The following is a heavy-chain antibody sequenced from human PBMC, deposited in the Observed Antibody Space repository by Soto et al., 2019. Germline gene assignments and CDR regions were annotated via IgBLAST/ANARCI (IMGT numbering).Heavy chain of an antibody. CDR3: ARDSLGYCSSTSCYALGYYYYGMDV. CDR1: GYTFTGYY. CDR2: INPNSGGT. Sequence: GASVKVSCKASGYTFTGYYMHWVRQAPGQGLEWMGWINPNSGGTNYAQKFQGWVTMTRDTSISTAYMELSRLRSDDTAVYYCARDSLGYCSSTSCYALGYYYYGMDVWGQGTTVTVSS. V-gene: IGHV1-2*04. J-gene: IGHJ6*02. D-gene: IGHD2-2*01.